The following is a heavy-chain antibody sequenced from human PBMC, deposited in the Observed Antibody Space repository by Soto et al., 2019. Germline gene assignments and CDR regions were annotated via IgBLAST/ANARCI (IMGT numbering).Heavy chain of an antibody. V-gene: IGHV1-69*13. CDR3: AGIPRDIVYYYFGMDV. D-gene: IGHD2-15*01. CDR1: VGSFSSYA. CDR2: IITIFATA. J-gene: IGHJ6*02. Sequence: FSVKVSCKASVGSFSSYAISWVRQAPGQGLEWMGGIITIFATANYAQKCQGRVTITAHESTSTAYIELSSLRPEDTAVYYCAGIPRDIVYYYFGMDVGGQGTTVTVSS.